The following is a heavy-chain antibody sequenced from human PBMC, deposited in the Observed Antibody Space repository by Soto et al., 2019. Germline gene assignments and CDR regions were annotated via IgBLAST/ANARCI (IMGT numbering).Heavy chain of an antibody. CDR3: ARGGGWIRRGYFDY. V-gene: IGHV4-4*02. J-gene: IGHJ4*02. CDR1: GGSISSSNW. CDR2: IYHSGST. D-gene: IGHD5-12*01. Sequence: QVQLQESGPGLVKPSGTLSLTCAVSGGSISSSNWWSWVRQPPGKGLEWIGEIYHSGSTNYNPSLRSRVTIYEDKSKNQFSLKRSSVTAADTAGYYCARGGGWIRRGYFDYWGQGTLVTVSS.